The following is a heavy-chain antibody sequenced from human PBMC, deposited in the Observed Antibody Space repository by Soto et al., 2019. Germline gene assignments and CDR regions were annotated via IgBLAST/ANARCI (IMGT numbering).Heavy chain of an antibody. CDR3: ARDLGVDTAMVPFDY. V-gene: IGHV3-7*01. CDR2: IKQDGSEK. J-gene: IGHJ4*02. D-gene: IGHD5-18*01. Sequence: GGSLRLSCVASGFTFSSYWMSWVRQAPGKGLEWVANIKQDGSEKYYVDSVKGRFTISRDNAKNSLYLQMNSLRAEDTAVYYCARDLGVDTAMVPFDYWGQGTLVTVSS. CDR1: GFTFSSYW.